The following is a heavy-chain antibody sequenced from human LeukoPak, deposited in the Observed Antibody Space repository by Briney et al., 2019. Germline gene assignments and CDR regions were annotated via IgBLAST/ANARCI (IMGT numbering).Heavy chain of an antibody. CDR3: VTLSSGAGFDV. Sequence: PSETLSLTCTVSGAYISNYSGTGVRKPAAQGLEWIGLLHASESTVYNPSLKSRVTMSMDTSKDQLSLTLTSVTAADSAIYYCVTLSSGAGFDVWGQGTVVTVSS. V-gene: IGHV4-4*07. D-gene: IGHD3-22*01. CDR1: GAYISNYS. J-gene: IGHJ3*01. CDR2: LHASEST.